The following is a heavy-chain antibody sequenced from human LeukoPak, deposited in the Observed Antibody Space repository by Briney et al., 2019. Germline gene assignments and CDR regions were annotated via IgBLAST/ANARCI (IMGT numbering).Heavy chain of an antibody. CDR1: GFTFSSFW. D-gene: IGHD2-2*01. CDR3: ATNGHSHAN. V-gene: IGHV3-7*01. J-gene: IGHJ4*02. CDR2: IKDDGSEN. Sequence: GGSLRLSCAASGFTFSSFWMSWVHQVPGKGLEWVANIKDDGSENHHVDSVRGRFTISRDNAKNSLYLQMNSLRAEDTAVYYCATNGHSHANWGQGTLVTVSS.